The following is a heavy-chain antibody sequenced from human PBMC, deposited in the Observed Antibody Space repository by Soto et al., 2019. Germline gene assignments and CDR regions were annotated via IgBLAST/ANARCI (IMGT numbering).Heavy chain of an antibody. CDR3: ARGGTIVLVPAAMPDWFDP. Sequence: QVQLVQPGAEVKKPGSSVKVSCKASAVTFSSYAISWVRQAPGQGFAWMGGIIPIFGTANYAQKFQGRVTITADESKSTAYMELSSLRSEDTAVYYCARGGTIVLVPAAMPDWFDPWGQGTLVTVSS. CDR2: IIPIFGTA. D-gene: IGHD2-2*01. CDR1: AVTFSSYA. J-gene: IGHJ5*02. V-gene: IGHV1-69*12.